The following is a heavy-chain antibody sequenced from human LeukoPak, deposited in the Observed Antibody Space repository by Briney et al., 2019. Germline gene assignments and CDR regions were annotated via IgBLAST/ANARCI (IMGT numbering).Heavy chain of an antibody. Sequence: PGGSLRLSCEASGFTFSSCAMSWVRQAPGKGLEWVSTISGSGDSTYYADSVKGRSTIARDNSRNTLYLQMNGLRVEDTAVYYCAKRLRTESYFDYWGQGTLVTVSS. CDR1: GFTFSSCA. V-gene: IGHV3-23*01. CDR3: AKRLRTESYFDY. J-gene: IGHJ4*02. D-gene: IGHD5-12*01. CDR2: ISGSGDST.